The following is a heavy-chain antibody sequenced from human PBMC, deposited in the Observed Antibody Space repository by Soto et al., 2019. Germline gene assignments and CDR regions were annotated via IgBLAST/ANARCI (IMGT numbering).Heavy chain of an antibody. Sequence: ASVKFSCKASGYTFTSYYMHWMRQARGQGLEWMGIINPSGGSTSYAQKFQGRVTMNRATYTRTVYMELSSLRTGDTAVYYCERLSLRSIGWTFDGWGQGTLVTVSS. CDR2: INPSGGST. J-gene: IGHJ4*02. CDR3: ERLSLRSIGWTFDG. D-gene: IGHD3-9*01. CDR1: GYTFTSYY. V-gene: IGHV1-46*01.